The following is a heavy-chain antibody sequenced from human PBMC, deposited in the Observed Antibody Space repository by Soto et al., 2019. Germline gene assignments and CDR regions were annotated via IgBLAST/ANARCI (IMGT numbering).Heavy chain of an antibody. V-gene: IGHV3-74*01. Sequence: EVQLVESGGDLVQPGGSLRLSCAASGFTFSNYWMHWVRQAPGKGLVWISRINGDGSSTNYADSVKGRITISRENAKDTLYLQMNSLRAEDTAVYYCTRASYSAGVVGYWGQGTLVTVSS. CDR1: GFTFSNYW. D-gene: IGHD2-15*01. CDR3: TRASYSAGVVGY. J-gene: IGHJ4*02. CDR2: INGDGSST.